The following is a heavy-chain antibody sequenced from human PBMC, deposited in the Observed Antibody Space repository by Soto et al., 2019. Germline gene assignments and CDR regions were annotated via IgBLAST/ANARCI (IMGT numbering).Heavy chain of an antibody. CDR1: GGSFSCYY. Sequence: SSETLSLTCAVYGGSFSCYYWSWIRQPPGKGLEWIGEINHSGSTNYNPSLKSRVTISVDTSKNQFSLKLSSVTAADTAVYYCARGXIAAAGKYYYYYYGMDVWGQGTTVTVSS. CDR3: ARGXIAAAGKYYYYYYGMDV. J-gene: IGHJ6*02. CDR2: INHSGST. V-gene: IGHV4-34*01. D-gene: IGHD6-13*01.